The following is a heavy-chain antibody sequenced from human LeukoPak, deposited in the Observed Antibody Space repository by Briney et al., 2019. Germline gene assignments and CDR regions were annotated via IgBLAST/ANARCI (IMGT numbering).Heavy chain of an antibody. CDR2: IYYSGST. V-gene: IGHV4-59*08. Sequence: NPAETLSLTCTVSGVSISSYYWSWIRQPPGKGLEWIGYIYYSGSTTYNPSLKSRVTISVDTSKNQFSLKLSSVTDADTAVYYCARRGEVAGYTDWFDPWGQGTLVTVSS. CDR1: GVSISSYY. J-gene: IGHJ5*02. D-gene: IGHD6-19*01. CDR3: ARRGEVAGYTDWFDP.